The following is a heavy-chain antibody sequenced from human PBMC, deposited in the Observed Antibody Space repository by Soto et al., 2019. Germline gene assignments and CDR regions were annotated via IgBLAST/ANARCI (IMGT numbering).Heavy chain of an antibody. V-gene: IGHV1-18*01. CDR1: GYTFISHS. CDR2: ISAYNGNT. Sequence: ASVKVSCKSSGYTFISHSITWVRQAPGQGLEWMGRISAYNGNTNYAQKLQGRVTMTTDTSTSTAYMELRSLRSDDTAVYYCARGAFCGGAPACRDMYGCGEGTKVTVSS. CDR3: ARGAFCGGAPACRDMYG. D-gene: IGHD2-21*01. J-gene: IGHJ6*04.